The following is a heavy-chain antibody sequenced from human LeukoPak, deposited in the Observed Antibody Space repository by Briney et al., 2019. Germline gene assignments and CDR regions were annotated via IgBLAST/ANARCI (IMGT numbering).Heavy chain of an antibody. CDR3: TRMWGRSGWSDY. D-gene: IGHD6-19*01. J-gene: IGHJ4*02. V-gene: IGHV3-74*01. Sequence: SRIDIDVTSTNYPYSVEGGFTIYRENAKNTVYVQMNSVSAEDTAVYYCTRMWGRSGWSDYWGQGTLVTVSS. CDR2: IDIDVTST.